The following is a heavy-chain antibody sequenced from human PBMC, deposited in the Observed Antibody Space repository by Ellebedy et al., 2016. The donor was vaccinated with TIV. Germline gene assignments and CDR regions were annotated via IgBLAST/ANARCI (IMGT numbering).Heavy chain of an antibody. J-gene: IGHJ5*02. Sequence: SETLSLXXTVSGGSISSSSYYWGWIRQPPGKGLEWIGSIYYSGSTYYNPSLKSRVTISVDTSKNQFSLKLSSVTAADTAVYYCARYPGQWLVRNWFDPWGQGTLVTVSS. CDR3: ARYPGQWLVRNWFDP. V-gene: IGHV4-39*01. D-gene: IGHD6-19*01. CDR2: IYYSGST. CDR1: GGSISSSSYY.